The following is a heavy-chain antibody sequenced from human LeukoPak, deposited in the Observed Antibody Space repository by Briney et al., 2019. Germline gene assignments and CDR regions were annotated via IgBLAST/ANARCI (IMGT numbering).Heavy chain of an antibody. CDR3: ARGPGGGSYSDAFDI. Sequence: SETLSLTCTVSGGSISSRSYHWGWIRQPPGKGLEWIGSFYYSGSTYHNPSLKSRVTISVDTFKNQFSLKLSSVTAADTAVYYCARGPGGGSYSDAFDIWGQGTMVTVSS. D-gene: IGHD1-26*01. CDR1: GGSISSRSYH. V-gene: IGHV4-39*07. CDR2: FYYSGST. J-gene: IGHJ3*02.